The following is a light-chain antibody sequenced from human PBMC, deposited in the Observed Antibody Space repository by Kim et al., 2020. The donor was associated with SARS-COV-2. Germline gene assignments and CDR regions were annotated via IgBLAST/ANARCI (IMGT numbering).Light chain of an antibody. J-gene: IGLJ2*01. Sequence: SYELTQPPSVSVSPGQTASITCSGDKLGDKYACWYQQKQGQSPVLVIYQDSKRPSGIPERFSGSNSGNTATLTISGTQAMDEADYYCQAWDSSTAVVFGG. CDR2: QDS. CDR1: KLGDKY. CDR3: QAWDSSTAVV. V-gene: IGLV3-1*01.